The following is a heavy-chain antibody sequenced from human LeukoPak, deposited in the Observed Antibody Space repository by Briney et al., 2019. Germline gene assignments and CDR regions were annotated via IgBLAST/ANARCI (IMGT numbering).Heavy chain of an antibody. D-gene: IGHD6-13*01. CDR1: GGSISSSNW. CDR2: IYHSGST. J-gene: IGHJ4*02. Sequence: PSETLSLTCAVSGGSISSSNWWSWVRQPPGKGLEWIGEIYHSGSTNYNPSLKSRVTISVDKSKNQFSLKLSSVTAADTAVYYCAGVDPRTAARIDYWGQGTLVTVSS. V-gene: IGHV4-4*02. CDR3: AGVDPRTAARIDY.